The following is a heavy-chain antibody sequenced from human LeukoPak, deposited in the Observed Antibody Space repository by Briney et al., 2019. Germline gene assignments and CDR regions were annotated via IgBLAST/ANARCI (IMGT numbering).Heavy chain of an antibody. CDR1: GYTFTSYG. CDR3: ARDHWNKGGAFDI. D-gene: IGHD1-1*01. V-gene: IGHV1-18*01. J-gene: IGHJ3*02. CDR2: ISAYNGNT. Sequence: ASVKVSCKASGYTFTSYGISWVRQAPGQGLEWMGWISAYNGNTNYAQKLQGRVTMTTDTSTSTACMELRSLRSDDTAVYYCARDHWNKGGAFDIWGQGTMVTVSS.